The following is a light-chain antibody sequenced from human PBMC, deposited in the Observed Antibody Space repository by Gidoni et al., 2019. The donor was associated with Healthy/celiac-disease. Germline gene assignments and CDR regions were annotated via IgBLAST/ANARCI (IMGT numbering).Light chain of an antibody. V-gene: IGKV3-15*01. J-gene: IGKJ4*01. CDR3: QQYNNWPPVT. CDR2: GAS. Sequence: EIVMTQSPATLSVSPGESATLSCRASQSVSSNLAWYQQKPGQAPMLLIYGASTRATGNPARFSGSGSGTEFTLTISSLQSEDFAVYYCQQYNNWPPVTFGGGTKVEIK. CDR1: QSVSSN.